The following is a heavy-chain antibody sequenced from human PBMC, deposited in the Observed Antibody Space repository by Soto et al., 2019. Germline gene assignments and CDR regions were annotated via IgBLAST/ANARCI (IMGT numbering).Heavy chain of an antibody. CDR2: INHSGST. Sequence: SETLSLTCAVYGGSFSGYYWSWIRQPPGKGLEWIGEINHSGSTNYNPPLKSRVTISVDTSKNQFSLKLSSVTAADTAVYYCARGMGVDTAMEKLFDYWGQGTLVTVSS. D-gene: IGHD5-18*01. V-gene: IGHV4-34*01. CDR1: GGSFSGYY. J-gene: IGHJ4*02. CDR3: ARGMGVDTAMEKLFDY.